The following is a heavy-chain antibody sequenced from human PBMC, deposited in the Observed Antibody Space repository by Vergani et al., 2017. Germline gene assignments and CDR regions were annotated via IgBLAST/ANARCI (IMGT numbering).Heavy chain of an antibody. CDR3: ARVRCSSTSCYAGYYYYGMDV. Sequence: QVQLVPSGAEVKKPGSSVKVSCKASGGTFSSYAISWVRQAPGQGLEWMGGIIPIFGTANYAQKFQGRVTITADESTSTAYMELSSLRSEDTAVYYCARVRCSSTSCYAGYYYYGMDVWGQGTTVTVSS. CDR1: GGTFSSYA. J-gene: IGHJ6*02. V-gene: IGHV1-69*12. CDR2: IIPIFGTA. D-gene: IGHD2-2*01.